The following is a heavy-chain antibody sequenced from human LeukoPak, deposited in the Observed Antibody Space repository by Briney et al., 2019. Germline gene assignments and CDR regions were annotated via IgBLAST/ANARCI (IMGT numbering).Heavy chain of an antibody. Sequence: SETLSLTCAVYGGSFSGYYWSWIRQPPGKGLEWIGEINHSGSTNYNPSLKSRVTISVDTSKNQFSLKLSSVTAADTAVYYCARVVATIPGPTDYWGQGTLVTVSS. V-gene: IGHV4-34*01. D-gene: IGHD5-24*01. CDR2: INHSGST. CDR3: ARVVATIPGPTDY. J-gene: IGHJ4*02. CDR1: GGSFSGYY.